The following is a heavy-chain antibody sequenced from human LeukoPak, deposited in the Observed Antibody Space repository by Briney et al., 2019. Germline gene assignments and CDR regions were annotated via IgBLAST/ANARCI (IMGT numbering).Heavy chain of an antibody. CDR1: GDSVSSYSVP. CDR3: ARRVVRYGSDY. J-gene: IGHJ4*02. D-gene: IGHD5-18*01. V-gene: IGHV6-1*01. CDR2: TYCRSKWYN. Sequence: SQTLTLTCAISGDSVSSYSVPWNWIRQSPSRGLEWLGRTYCRSKWYNDYAESVKSRININPDTSKNQCSLQLNSVKPEDTAVYYWARRVVRYGSDYWGQGTMVTVSS.